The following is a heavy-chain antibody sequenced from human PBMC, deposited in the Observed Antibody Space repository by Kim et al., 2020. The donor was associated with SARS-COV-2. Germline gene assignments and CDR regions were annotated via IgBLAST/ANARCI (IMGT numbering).Heavy chain of an antibody. Sequence: EDRVKGRFTITRDNDKNALYLQMNNLRAEDTAVYFGVRGYSGSYRFDYWGQGTLVTVSS. D-gene: IGHD1-26*01. V-gene: IGHV3-74*01. CDR3: VRGYSGSYRFDY. J-gene: IGHJ4*02.